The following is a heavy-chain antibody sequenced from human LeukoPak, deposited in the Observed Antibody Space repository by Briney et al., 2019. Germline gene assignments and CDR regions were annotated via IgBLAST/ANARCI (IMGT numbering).Heavy chain of an antibody. D-gene: IGHD4-17*01. CDR1: GGSFSGYY. CDR3: ARHPTVTTYFDY. V-gene: IGHV4-34*01. Sequence: PSETLSLTCAVYGGSFSGYYWSWIRQPPGKGLEWIGEINHSGSTNYNPSLKSRVTISVDTSKNQFSLKLSSVTAADTAVYYCARHPTVTTYFDYWSLGNLVTVSS. J-gene: IGHJ4*02. CDR2: INHSGST.